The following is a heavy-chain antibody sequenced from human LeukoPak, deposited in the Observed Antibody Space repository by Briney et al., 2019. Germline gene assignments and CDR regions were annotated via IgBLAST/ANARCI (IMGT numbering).Heavy chain of an antibody. CDR1: GFTFSSYS. CDR2: ISSSSSYI. V-gene: IGHV3-21*01. J-gene: IGHJ3*02. D-gene: IGHD2-21*01. CDR3: ARTYFSHDAFDI. Sequence: GGSLRLSCAASGFTFSSYSINWVRQAPGKGLEWVSSISSSSSYIYYADSMKGRFTISRDNAKNSLYLQMNSLRAEDTAVYYCARTYFSHDAFDIWGQGTMVTVSS.